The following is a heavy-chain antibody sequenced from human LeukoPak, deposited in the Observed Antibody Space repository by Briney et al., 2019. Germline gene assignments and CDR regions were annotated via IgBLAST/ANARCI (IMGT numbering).Heavy chain of an antibody. CDR1: GYTFTSYG. CDR3: ARGYCSSTSCSDYYYYYGMDV. Sequence: ASVKVSCKASGYTFTSYGISWVRQARGQGLEWMGWISAYNGKTNYAQKLQGRVTMTTDTSTSTAYMELRSLRSDDTAVYYCARGYCSSTSCSDYYYYYGMDVWGQGTTVTVS. V-gene: IGHV1-18*01. CDR2: ISAYNGKT. J-gene: IGHJ6*02. D-gene: IGHD2-2*01.